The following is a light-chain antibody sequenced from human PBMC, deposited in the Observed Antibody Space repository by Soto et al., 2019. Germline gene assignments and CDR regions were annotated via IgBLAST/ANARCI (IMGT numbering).Light chain of an antibody. V-gene: IGLV2-11*01. CDR2: DVS. Sequence: QSALTQPRSVSGSPGQSVTISCSGTSSDVGGYNYVSWYQQYPGKAPKLMIYDVSKRPSGVPDRFSGSKSGNTASLTITGLQAEDEADYYCCSYAGNNNYVFGTGTKVTVL. J-gene: IGLJ1*01. CDR1: SSDVGGYNY. CDR3: CSYAGNNNYV.